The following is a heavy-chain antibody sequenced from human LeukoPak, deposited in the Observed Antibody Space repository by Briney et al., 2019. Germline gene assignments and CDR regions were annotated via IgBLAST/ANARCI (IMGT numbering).Heavy chain of an antibody. CDR1: GVSISSYY. V-gene: IGHV4-59*08. Sequence: PWETLSLTCTVSGVSISSYYWSWVRQPPGKGLEWVGYIYYSGSTNYNPSLKSRVTISVDTSKNQFSLKLSSVTAADPAVYYCARRPGSSGGLWFDPWGQGTLVTVSS. D-gene: IGHD6-19*01. CDR3: ARRPGSSGGLWFDP. J-gene: IGHJ5*02. CDR2: IYYSGST.